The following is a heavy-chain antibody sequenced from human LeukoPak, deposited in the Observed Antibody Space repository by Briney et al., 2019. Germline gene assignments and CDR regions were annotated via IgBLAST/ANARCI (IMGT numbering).Heavy chain of an antibody. CDR2: IRSKANSYAT. J-gene: IGHJ4*02. D-gene: IGHD3-22*01. CDR3: TSPHYYDSSGRGGY. CDR1: GFTFSGSA. V-gene: IGHV3-73*01. Sequence: GGSLRLSCAASGFTFSGSAMHWVRQASGKGLEWVGRIRSKANSYATAYAASVKGRFTISRDDSKNTAYLQMNSLKTEDTAVYYCTSPHYYDSSGRGGYWGQGTLVTLSS.